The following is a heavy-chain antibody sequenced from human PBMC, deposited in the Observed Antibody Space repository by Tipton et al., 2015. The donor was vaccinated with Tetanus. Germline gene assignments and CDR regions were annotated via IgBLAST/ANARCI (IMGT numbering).Heavy chain of an antibody. CDR1: GGSISSGGYY. D-gene: IGHD3-10*01. CDR2: IYYSGST. CDR3: ARDRLLWFGEKYYYYYGMDV. J-gene: IGHJ6*02. V-gene: IGHV4-31*03. Sequence: TLSLTCTVSGGSISSGGYYWSWIRQHPGKGLEWIGYIYYSGSTYYNPSLKSRVTISVDTSKNQFSLKLSSVTAAGTAVYYCARDRLLWFGEKYYYYYGMDVWGQGTTVTVSS.